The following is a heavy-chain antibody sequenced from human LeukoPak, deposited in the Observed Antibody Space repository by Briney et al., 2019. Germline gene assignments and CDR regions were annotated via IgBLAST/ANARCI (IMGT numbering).Heavy chain of an antibody. CDR2: ISAYNGNT. V-gene: IGHV1-18*01. CDR1: GYTFTSYG. J-gene: IGHJ6*03. D-gene: IGHD3-10*01. CDR3: ARVPGSGSYYNVGYYYYYMDV. Sequence: ASVKVSCKASGYTFTSYGISWVRQAPAQGLEWMGWISAYNGNTNYAQKLQGRVTMTTDTSTSTAYMELRSLRSDDTAVYYCARVPGSGSYYNVGYYYYYMDVWGKGTTVTVSS.